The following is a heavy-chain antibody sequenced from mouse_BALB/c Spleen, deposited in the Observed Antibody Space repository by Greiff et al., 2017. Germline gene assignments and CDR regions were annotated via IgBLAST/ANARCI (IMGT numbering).Heavy chain of an antibody. CDR1: GFSLTSYG. V-gene: IGHV2-6-7*01. J-gene: IGHJ4*01. CDR2: IWGDGST. D-gene: IGHD2-3*01. Sequence: VQVVESGPGLVAPSQSLSITCTVSGFSLTSYGVHWVRQPPGKGLEWLGMIWGDGSTDYNSALKSRLSISKDNSKSQVFLKMNSLQTDDTARYYCARHDGYNYYAMDYWGQGTSVTISS. CDR3: ARHDGYNYYAMDY.